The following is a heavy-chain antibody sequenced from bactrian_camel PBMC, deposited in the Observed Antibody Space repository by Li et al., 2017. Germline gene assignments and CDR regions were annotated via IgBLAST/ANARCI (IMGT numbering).Heavy chain of an antibody. J-gene: IGHJ6*01. CDR1: GYTSSSC. Sequence: VQLVESGGGSAQAGGSLRLSCAASGYTSSSCMGWFRQAPGKEREGVAAIDSDGSTRYAESVKGRFTISKDNAKNTLFLQMNSLKPEDTATYYCAADDLFSLCVAFRRTVVAGDGFGYWGQGTQVTVS. CDR2: IDSDGST. CDR3: AADDLFSLCVAFRRTVVAGDGFGY. D-gene: IGHD6*01. V-gene: IGHV3S55*01.